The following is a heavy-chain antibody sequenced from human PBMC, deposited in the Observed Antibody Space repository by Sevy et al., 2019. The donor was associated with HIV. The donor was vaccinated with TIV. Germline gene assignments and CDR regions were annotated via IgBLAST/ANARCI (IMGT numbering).Heavy chain of an antibody. J-gene: IGHJ4*02. CDR2: ISSSSSNI. V-gene: IGHV3-21*01. CDR3: ARDGSGSYYKFDYYFDY. Sequence: GGSLRLSCAASGFTLSSYSMNWVRQAPGKGLEWVSSISSSSSNIYYANSVKGRFTISRDNGKNSSYSQMNSLRAEDTAVYYCARDGSGSYYKFDYYFDYWGQGTLVTVSS. CDR1: GFTLSSYS. D-gene: IGHD3-10*01.